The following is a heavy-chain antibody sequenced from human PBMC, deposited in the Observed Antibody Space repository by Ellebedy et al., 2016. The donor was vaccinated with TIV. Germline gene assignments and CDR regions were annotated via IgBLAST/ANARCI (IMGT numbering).Heavy chain of an antibody. D-gene: IGHD6-19*01. V-gene: IGHV3-23*01. Sequence: GGSLRLXXAASGFTFSDYYMSWIRQAPGKGLEWVSAISGSGGSTYYADSVKGRFTISRDNSKNTLYLQMNSLRAEDTAVYYCAKGIVAVAGDDAFDIWGQGTMVTVSS. CDR1: GFTFSDYY. J-gene: IGHJ3*02. CDR2: ISGSGGST. CDR3: AKGIVAVAGDDAFDI.